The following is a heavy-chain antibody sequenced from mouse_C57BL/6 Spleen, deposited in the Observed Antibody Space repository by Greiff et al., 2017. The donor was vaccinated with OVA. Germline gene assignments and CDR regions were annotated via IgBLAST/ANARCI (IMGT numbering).Heavy chain of an antibody. J-gene: IGHJ1*03. CDR1: GYTFTSYW. D-gene: IGHD2-2*01. CDR2: IDPSDSET. CDR3: ASRSTMVPYFEV. V-gene: IGHV1-52*01. Sequence: QVQLKQPGAELVRPGSSVKLSCKASGYTFTSYWMHWVKQRPIQGLEWIGNIDPSDSETHYNQKFKDKATLTVDKSSSTAYMQLSSLTSEDSAVYYCASRSTMVPYFEVWGTGTTVTVSS.